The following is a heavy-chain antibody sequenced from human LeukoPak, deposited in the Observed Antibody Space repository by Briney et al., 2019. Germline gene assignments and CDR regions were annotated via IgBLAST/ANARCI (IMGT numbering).Heavy chain of an antibody. CDR2: ITSSSGYT. CDR1: GFTFSDYY. J-gene: IGHJ4*02. CDR3: ARIEKWTNLVRYHFDN. V-gene: IGHV3-11*03. D-gene: IGHD1-1*01. Sequence: GGSLRLSCAASGFTFSDYYMSWIRQAPGKGLEWISFITSSSGYTYYADSVKGRFIISRDNAKNSLYLQMNSLRAEDTAVYFCARIEKWTNLVRYHFDNWGQGTLVTVSS.